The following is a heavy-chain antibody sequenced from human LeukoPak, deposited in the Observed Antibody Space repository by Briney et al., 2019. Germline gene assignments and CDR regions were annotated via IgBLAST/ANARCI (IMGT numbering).Heavy chain of an antibody. Sequence: GSSVKVSCKASGGTFSSYAISWVRQAPGQGLEWMGGIIPIFGTANYAQKFQGRVTITADKSTSTAYMELSSLRSEDTAVYYCARAVHYYDILTGYYDYYYYYMDVWGKGTTVTISS. CDR1: GGTFSSYA. D-gene: IGHD3-9*01. J-gene: IGHJ6*03. CDR2: IIPIFGTA. V-gene: IGHV1-69*06. CDR3: ARAVHYYDILTGYYDYYYYYMDV.